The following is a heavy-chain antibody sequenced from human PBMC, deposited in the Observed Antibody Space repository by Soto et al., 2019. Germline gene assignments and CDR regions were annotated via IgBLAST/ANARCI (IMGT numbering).Heavy chain of an antibody. V-gene: IGHV3-33*01. D-gene: IGHD2-15*01. CDR1: GFTFSSYD. CDR3: SSASRSTVVEFGGCFDF. J-gene: IGHJ3*01. Sequence: QVQLVESGGGVVQPGRSLRLSCAASGFTFSSYDMHWVRQAPGKGLEWVAVIWYDGSTKYYDYSEKGRFTISRANYKNTMYLHMNILRGGGTAVYYCSSASRSTVVEFGGCFDFWGQGTMVTVSS. CDR2: IWYDGSTK.